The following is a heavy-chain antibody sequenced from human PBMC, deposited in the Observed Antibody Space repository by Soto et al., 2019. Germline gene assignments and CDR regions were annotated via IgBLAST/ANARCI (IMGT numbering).Heavy chain of an antibody. V-gene: IGHV3-33*01. CDR1: GFSFSTYA. Sequence: PGGSLRLSCAVSGFSFSTYAMHWVRQAPGKGLEWLAIIWFDGVKEYYAETVRGRFTISIDNSKNTVFLQMDTVGAEDSALYYCTRATFDVWGQGTTVTVSS. CDR2: IWFDGVKE. CDR3: TRATFDV. J-gene: IGHJ6*02.